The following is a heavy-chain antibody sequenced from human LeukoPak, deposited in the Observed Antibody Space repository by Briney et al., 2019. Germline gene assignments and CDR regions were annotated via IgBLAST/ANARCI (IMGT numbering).Heavy chain of an antibody. Sequence: GSSVKVSCKASGGTFSSYAISWVRQAPGQGLEWMGGIIPIFGTANYAQKFQGRVTITADESTSTAYTELSSLRSEDTAVYYCASQVGATQYFDYWGQGTLVTVSS. V-gene: IGHV1-69*01. CDR2: IIPIFGTA. J-gene: IGHJ4*02. CDR1: GGTFSSYA. CDR3: ASQVGATQYFDY. D-gene: IGHD1-26*01.